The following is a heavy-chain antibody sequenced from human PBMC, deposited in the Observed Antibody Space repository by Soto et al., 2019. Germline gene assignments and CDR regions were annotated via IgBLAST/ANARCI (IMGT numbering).Heavy chain of an antibody. J-gene: IGHJ2*01. CDR2: IYPGDSDT. D-gene: IGHD3-3*01. CDR1: GYSFTSYW. CDR3: VRQYWSGYSCYWYFDL. Sequence: EVQLVQSGAEVKKPGESLKISCKGSGYSFTSYWIGWVRQMPGKGLEWMGIIYPGDSDTRYSPSFQGQVTISANKSIGTAYLLWSSLKATATALYYCVRQYWSGYSCYWYFDLWGRGTLVTVSS. V-gene: IGHV5-51*01.